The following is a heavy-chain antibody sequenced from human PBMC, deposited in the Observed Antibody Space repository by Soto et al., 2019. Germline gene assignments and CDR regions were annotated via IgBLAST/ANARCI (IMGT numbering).Heavy chain of an antibody. D-gene: IGHD6-13*01. CDR3: ARLDSSSWYEGSWFDP. V-gene: IGHV4-39*01. CDR1: GGSISSSSYY. J-gene: IGHJ5*02. CDR2: IYYSGST. Sequence: SETLSLTCTVSGGSISSSSYYWGWIRQPPGKGLEWIGSIYYSGSTYYNPSLKSRVTISVDTSKNQFSLKLSSVTAADTAVYYCARLDSSSWYEGSWFDPWGQGTRVTVSS.